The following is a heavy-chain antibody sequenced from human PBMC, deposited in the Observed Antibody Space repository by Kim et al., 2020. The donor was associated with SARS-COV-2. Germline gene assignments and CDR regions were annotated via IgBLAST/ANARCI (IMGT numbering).Heavy chain of an antibody. Sequence: GGSLRLSCAASGFTFYNYAMTWVRQAPGKGLEWVSGISGSGDSTYYTDSVEGRFTISRDNSKETLYLEMNSLRAEDTALYYCVKDRSGSGSYYPDYWGQGTLVTVSS. D-gene: IGHD3-10*01. CDR1: GFTFYNYA. J-gene: IGHJ4*02. CDR2: ISGSGDST. CDR3: VKDRSGSGSYYPDY. V-gene: IGHV3-23*01.